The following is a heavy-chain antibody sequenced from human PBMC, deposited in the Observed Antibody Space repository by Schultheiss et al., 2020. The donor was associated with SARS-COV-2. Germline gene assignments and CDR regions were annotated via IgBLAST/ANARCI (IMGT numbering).Heavy chain of an antibody. D-gene: IGHD3-10*01. CDR1: GGSISSGDYY. Sequence: SETLSLTCAVSGGSISSGDYYWSWIRQPPGKGLEWIGYIYYSGSTNYNPSLKSRVTISVDKSKNQFSLKLSSVTAADTAVYYCASPYGSGNHYYYYYGMDVWGQGTTVTVSS. V-gene: IGHV4-30-4*01. J-gene: IGHJ6*02. CDR2: IYYSGST. CDR3: ASPYGSGNHYYYYYGMDV.